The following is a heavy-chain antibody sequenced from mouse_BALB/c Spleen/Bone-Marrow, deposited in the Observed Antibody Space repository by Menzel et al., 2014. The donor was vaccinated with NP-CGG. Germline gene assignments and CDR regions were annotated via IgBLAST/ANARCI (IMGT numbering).Heavy chain of an antibody. CDR1: GFTFNSYG. CDR2: ISGGGSYT. Sequence: EVKLVESGGGLVNSGGSLKLSRAASGFTFNSYGMSWVRQTPEKRLEWVATISGGGSYTFYPDSVKGRFTISRDNAKNNLYLQLSSLRSEDTALYYCARHAYYDQTEVSFVYWGQGTLVTVSA. J-gene: IGHJ3*01. CDR3: ARHAYYDQTEVSFVY. V-gene: IGHV5-9-2*01. D-gene: IGHD2-4*01.